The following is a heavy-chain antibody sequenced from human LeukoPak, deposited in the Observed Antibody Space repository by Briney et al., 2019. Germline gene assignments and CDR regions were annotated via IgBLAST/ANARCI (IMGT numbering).Heavy chain of an antibody. CDR3: AREMLTIARLYYYGMDV. J-gene: IGHJ6*02. CDR1: GYTFTGYY. V-gene: IGHV1-2*02. Sequence: ASVKVSCKASGYTFTGYYMHWVRQAPGQGLEWMGWINPNSGGTNYAQKFQGRVTMTRDTSISTAYMELSRLRPDDTAVYYCAREMLTIARLYYYGMDVWRQGTTVTVSS. CDR2: INPNSGGT. D-gene: IGHD1-1*01.